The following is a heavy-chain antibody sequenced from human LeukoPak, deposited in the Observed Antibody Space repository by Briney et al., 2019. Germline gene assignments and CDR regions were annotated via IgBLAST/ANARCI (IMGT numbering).Heavy chain of an antibody. CDR3: ARVEWELTLFDY. Sequence: GGSLRLSCAASGFTFSSYAMSWVRQAPGKGLEWVSAISGSGGSTYYADSVKGRFTISRDISKNTLYLQMNSLRAEDTAVYYCARVEWELTLFDYWGQGTLVTVSS. J-gene: IGHJ4*02. V-gene: IGHV3-23*01. CDR1: GFTFSSYA. D-gene: IGHD1-26*01. CDR2: ISGSGGST.